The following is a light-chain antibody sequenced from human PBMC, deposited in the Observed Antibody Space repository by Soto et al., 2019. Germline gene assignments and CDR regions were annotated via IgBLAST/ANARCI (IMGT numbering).Light chain of an antibody. Sequence: QSVLTQPPSASGTPGQRVTISCSGSSSNIGSNTVNWYQQVPGTAPKVLIYSNNQRPSGVPDRFSGSKSGTSASLAISGLQSEDEADYYCAAWDDRLNGVIFGGGTKLTVL. V-gene: IGLV1-44*01. CDR3: AAWDDRLNGVI. J-gene: IGLJ2*01. CDR1: SSNIGSNT. CDR2: SNN.